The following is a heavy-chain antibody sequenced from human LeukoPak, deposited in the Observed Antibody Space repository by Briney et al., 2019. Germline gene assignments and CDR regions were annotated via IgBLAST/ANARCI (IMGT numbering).Heavy chain of an antibody. J-gene: IGHJ4*02. CDR1: GGSISNYY. V-gene: IGHV4-59*01. CDR3: ARVNGAPGDYFDY. CDR2: IYYSGST. Sequence: PSETLSLTCTVSGGSISNYYWSWIRQPPGKGLEWIGYIYYSGSTNYNPSLKSRVTISVDASKNQFSLKLSSVTAADTAVYYCARVNGAPGDYFDYWGQGTLVTVSS. D-gene: IGHD4-17*01.